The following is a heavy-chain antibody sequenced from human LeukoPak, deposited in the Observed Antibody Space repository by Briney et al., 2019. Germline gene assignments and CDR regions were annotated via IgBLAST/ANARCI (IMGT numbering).Heavy chain of an antibody. CDR3: AKDLVGSSWSHGFDY. J-gene: IGHJ4*02. CDR1: GFTFTSYG. CDR2: ISYDGSDK. V-gene: IGHV3-30*18. D-gene: IGHD6-13*01. Sequence: GGSLRLSCAASGFTFTSYGMHWVRQAPGKGLDWVAGISYDGSDKSYADSVKGRFTISRDNSKNTLYLQMNRLRAEDTDVYYCAKDLVGSSWSHGFDYWGQGTLVTVSS.